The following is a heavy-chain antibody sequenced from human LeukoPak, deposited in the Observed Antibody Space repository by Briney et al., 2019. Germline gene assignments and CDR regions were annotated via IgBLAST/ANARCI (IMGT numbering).Heavy chain of an antibody. D-gene: IGHD4-23*01. CDR2: ISSSVSYI. CDR3: VRDTVVKGLAPNDY. J-gene: IGHJ4*02. Sequence: PGGSLRLSCAASGFTFSDYSMNWVRQAPGKGLEWVSSISSSVSYIFYADSVKGRFTISRDNAKSSLYLQMNSLRAEDTAVYYCVRDTVVKGLAPNDYWGQGTLVTVSS. CDR1: GFTFSDYS. V-gene: IGHV3-21*01.